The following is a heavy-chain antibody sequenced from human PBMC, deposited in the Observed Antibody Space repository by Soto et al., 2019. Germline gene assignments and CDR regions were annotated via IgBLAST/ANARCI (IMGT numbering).Heavy chain of an antibody. D-gene: IGHD3-10*01. Sequence: PSETLSLTCTVSGASIRSYYWHWIRQPPGKGLEWVGYVYTSDYTRYSSSLKSRVTISMDTSKSKFYLKLNSVTAADTAVYYCASSEGRPGDFFDYNGLDVWGQGTMVTVSS. CDR2: VYTSDYT. CDR1: GASIRSYY. CDR3: ASSEGRPGDFFDYNGLDV. J-gene: IGHJ6*02. V-gene: IGHV4-4*08.